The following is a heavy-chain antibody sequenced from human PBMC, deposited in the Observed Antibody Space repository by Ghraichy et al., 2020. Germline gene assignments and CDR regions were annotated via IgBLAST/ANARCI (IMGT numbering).Heavy chain of an antibody. J-gene: IGHJ5*02. Sequence: GGSLRLSCAASGFTFSDYYMSWIRQAPGKGLEWVSYISSSGSTIYYADSVKGRFTISRDNAKNSLYLQMNSLRAEDTAVYYCARDPLLGYCSSTSCYNNWFDPWGQGTLVTVSS. CDR1: GFTFSDYY. V-gene: IGHV3-11*01. D-gene: IGHD2-2*02. CDR3: ARDPLLGYCSSTSCYNNWFDP. CDR2: ISSSGSTI.